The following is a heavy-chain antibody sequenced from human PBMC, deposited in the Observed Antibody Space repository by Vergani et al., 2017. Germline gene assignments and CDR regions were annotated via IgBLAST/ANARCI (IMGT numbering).Heavy chain of an antibody. J-gene: IGHJ4*02. V-gene: IGHV3-23*01. CDR3: AKGGTITSFGSVDYC. Sequence: DVELLESGGALVQPGGSLRLSCAASGFRFSNYAMSWVRQAPGKGLEWVAAIASSGTITYYSDSVKSRFTVSRDNSHNTLFLQMSSRRAEDTALYYCAKGGTITSFGSVDYCWGKGTLVTVSS. CDR1: GFRFSNYA. D-gene: IGHD3-3*01. CDR2: IASSGTIT.